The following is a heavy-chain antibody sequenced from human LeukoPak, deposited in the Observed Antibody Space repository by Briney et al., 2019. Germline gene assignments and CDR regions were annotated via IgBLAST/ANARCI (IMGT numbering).Heavy chain of an antibody. CDR2: IYDSGST. CDR3: ARPDRSSWPYYYYYGMDV. CDR1: GGSISSYY. V-gene: IGHV4-59*08. J-gene: IGHJ6*02. Sequence: PSETLSLTCTVSGGSISSYYWSWIRQPPGKGLEWIGYIYDSGSTNFKSPLKSRVTMSGDTSKNQFSLKVNSVTAADTAVYYCARPDRSSWPYYYYYGMDVWGQGTTVTVSS. D-gene: IGHD6-13*01.